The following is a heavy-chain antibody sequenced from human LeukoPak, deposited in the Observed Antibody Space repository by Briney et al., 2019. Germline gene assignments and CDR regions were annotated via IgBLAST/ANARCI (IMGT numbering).Heavy chain of an antibody. V-gene: IGHV5-51*01. CDR1: GYDFSTKW. D-gene: IGHD4-17*01. J-gene: IGHJ5*02. CDR2: IYPTDSIT. Sequence: KRGESLKISCQTSGYDFSTKWIGWVRQMPGKGREWMGIIYPTDSITRYSPSFQGHVSISVDTSINTAYLQWASLRPSDTAMYFCARLAPDYADYWFDPWGQGTLVTVSS. CDR3: ARLAPDYADYWFDP.